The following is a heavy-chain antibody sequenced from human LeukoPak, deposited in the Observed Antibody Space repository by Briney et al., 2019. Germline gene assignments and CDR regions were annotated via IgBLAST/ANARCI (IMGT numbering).Heavy chain of an antibody. CDR2: IGLSGGTT. V-gene: IGHV3-23*01. J-gene: IGHJ4*02. Sequence: PGESLRLSCAASGFTFSSYAMSWVRQAPGKGLEWVPTIGLSGGTTYYADSVKGRFTISRDNSKNTLFLQMNSLRAEDTAVYYCAKSGQFDSWGQETLVTVSS. CDR3: AKSGQFDS. D-gene: IGHD1-14*01. CDR1: GFTFSSYA.